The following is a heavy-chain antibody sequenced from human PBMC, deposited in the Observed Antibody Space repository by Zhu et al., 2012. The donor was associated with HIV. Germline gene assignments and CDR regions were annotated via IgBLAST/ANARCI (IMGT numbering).Heavy chain of an antibody. V-gene: IGHV3-48*03. CDR2: ISSSGSTI. CDR1: GFTFSSYE. Sequence: EVQLVESGGGLVQPGGSLRLSCAASGFTFSSYEMNWVRQAPGKGLEWVSYISSSGSTIYYADSVKGRFTISRDNAKNSLYLQMNSLRAEDTAVYYCARESGFSIADTHIDYWGQGTLVTVSS. CDR3: ARESGFSIADTHIDY. J-gene: IGHJ4*02. D-gene: IGHD5-18*01.